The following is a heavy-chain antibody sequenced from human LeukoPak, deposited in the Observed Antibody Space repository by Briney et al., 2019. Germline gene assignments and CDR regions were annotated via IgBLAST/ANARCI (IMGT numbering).Heavy chain of an antibody. V-gene: IGHV3-30*02. Sequence: GGSLRLSCAASGFIFSTYGMSWVRQAPGKGLEWVAFIRHDGSIKNYADSVKGRSTISRDNSKNTLYLQMNSLRAEDTAVYCCAKDSLADIDYWGQGTLVTVSS. CDR2: IRHDGSIK. J-gene: IGHJ4*02. CDR1: GFIFSTYG. CDR3: AKDSLADIDY. D-gene: IGHD3-16*01.